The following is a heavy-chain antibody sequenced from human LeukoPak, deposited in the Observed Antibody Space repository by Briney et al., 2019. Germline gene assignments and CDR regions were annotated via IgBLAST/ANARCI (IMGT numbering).Heavy chain of an antibody. Sequence: ASLKVSCKASGGTFSSYAISWVRQTPGQGLEWMGGIIPIFGTANYAQKFQGRVTITADESTSTAYMELSSLRSEDTAVYYCARATLVAVAGIWGQGTLVTVSS. CDR2: IIPIFGTA. J-gene: IGHJ4*02. D-gene: IGHD6-19*01. CDR1: GGTFSSYA. V-gene: IGHV1-69*01. CDR3: ARATLVAVAGI.